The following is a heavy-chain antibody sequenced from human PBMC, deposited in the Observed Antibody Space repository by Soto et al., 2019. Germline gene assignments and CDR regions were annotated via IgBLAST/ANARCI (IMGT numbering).Heavy chain of an antibody. CDR1: GYTFTSYY. D-gene: IGHD4-17*01. CDR2: FDPEDGET. Sequence: ASVKVSCKASGYTFTSYYMHWVRQAPGKGLEWMGGFDPEDGETIYAQKFQGRVTMTEDTSTDTAYMELSSLRSEDTAVYYCATDDGRTTYFDYWGQGTLVTVSS. J-gene: IGHJ4*02. CDR3: ATDDGRTTYFDY. V-gene: IGHV1-24*01.